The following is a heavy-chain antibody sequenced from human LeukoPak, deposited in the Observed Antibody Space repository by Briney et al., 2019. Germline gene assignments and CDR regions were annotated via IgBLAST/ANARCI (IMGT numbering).Heavy chain of an antibody. D-gene: IGHD3-3*01. V-gene: IGHV4-34*01. Sequence: SETLSLTCAVYGGSFSGYYGSWIRQPPGKGLEWIGEINQRGSTNYNPSLKSRVDIPVDASKNPFSPQLSSVTAADTAVYYCARGWSGYYTDNYYYYMDVWGKGTTVTVSS. CDR3: ARGWSGYYTDNYYYYMDV. CDR2: INQRGST. CDR1: GGSFSGYY. J-gene: IGHJ6*03.